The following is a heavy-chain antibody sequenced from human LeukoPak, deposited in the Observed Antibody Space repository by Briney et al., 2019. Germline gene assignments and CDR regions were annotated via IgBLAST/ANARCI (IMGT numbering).Heavy chain of an antibody. CDR3: ARANSPAMAIYWYFDL. D-gene: IGHD2-2*01. CDR2: IFYSGTT. V-gene: IGHV4-59*08. CDR1: GGSINNNY. J-gene: IGHJ2*01. Sequence: ETLSLTCAVSGGSINNNYWTWIRQPPGKGPEWIGNIFYSGTTTYNPSLKSRVTISADASKNQLSLKLNSVTAADTAVYHCARANSPAMAIYWYFDLWGRGTLVTVSS.